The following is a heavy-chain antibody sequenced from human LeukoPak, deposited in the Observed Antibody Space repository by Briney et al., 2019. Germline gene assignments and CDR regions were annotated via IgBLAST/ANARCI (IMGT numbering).Heavy chain of an antibody. CDR2: IIPIFGTA. CDR1: GGTFTSYA. Sequence: GASVKVSCKASGGTFTSYAISWVRQAPGQGLEWMGGIIPIFGTANYAQKFQGGVTTTADESTSTAYMELSSLRSEDTAVYYCARDGVGATQYFQHWGQGTLVTVSS. J-gene: IGHJ1*01. V-gene: IGHV1-69*13. D-gene: IGHD1-26*01. CDR3: ARDGVGATQYFQH.